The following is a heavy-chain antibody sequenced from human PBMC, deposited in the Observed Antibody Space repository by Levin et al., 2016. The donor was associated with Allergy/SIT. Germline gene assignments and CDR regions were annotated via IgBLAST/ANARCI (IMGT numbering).Heavy chain of an antibody. D-gene: IGHD3-10*01. Sequence: ASVKVSCKASGYTFTSYAMNWVRQAPGRGLEWIGWINAHSGSPTYAQGFTGRFVFSLDTSVSTAYLQINSLKAEDTAIYYCARLDGSGYFDHWGQGTLVTVSS. V-gene: IGHV7-4-1*02. CDR2: INAHSGSP. J-gene: IGHJ4*02. CDR1: GYTFTSYA. CDR3: ARLDGSGYFDH.